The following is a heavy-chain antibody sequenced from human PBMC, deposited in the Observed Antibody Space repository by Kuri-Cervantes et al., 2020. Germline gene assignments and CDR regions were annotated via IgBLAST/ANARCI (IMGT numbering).Heavy chain of an antibody. CDR2: ISSSSSTI. Sequence: GESLKISCAASGFTFSNAWMNWVRQAPGKGLEWVSYISSSSSTIYYADSVKGRFTISRDNAKNSLYLQMNSLRAEDTAVYYCARDFGNNYGDYSDRGDDWGQGTLVTVSS. D-gene: IGHD4-17*01. CDR3: ARDFGNNYGDYSDRGDD. CDR1: GFTFSNAW. J-gene: IGHJ4*02. V-gene: IGHV3-48*01.